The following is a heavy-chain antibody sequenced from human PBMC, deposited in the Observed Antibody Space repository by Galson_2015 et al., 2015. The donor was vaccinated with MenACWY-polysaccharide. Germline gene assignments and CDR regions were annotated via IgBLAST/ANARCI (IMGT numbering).Heavy chain of an antibody. CDR1: GFTFDDYA. D-gene: IGHD3-10*01. CDR2: ISWDSGNI. Sequence: SLRLSCAASGFTFDDYAMHWVRQAPGKSLEWVSGISWDSGNIGYADSVKGRFTISRDNAKNFLYLQMNSLRPEDTALYYCAKAAVRGEPDYWGQGTLVTVSS. V-gene: IGHV3-9*01. CDR3: AKAAVRGEPDY. J-gene: IGHJ4*02.